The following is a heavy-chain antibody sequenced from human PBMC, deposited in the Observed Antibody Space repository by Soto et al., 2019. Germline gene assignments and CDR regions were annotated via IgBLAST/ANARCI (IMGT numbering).Heavy chain of an antibody. CDR1: GDTFSSYT. J-gene: IGHJ3*02. Sequence: QVQLVQSGAEVTKHGSSVKVSCKASGDTFSSYTISCVRQSPGQVLEWMGRIIPILGIANYAQKFQGRVTITADKSTSTDYMELSSLRSEDTAVYYCARDWDCYDSSGYYVGDAFDIWGQGTMVTVSS. V-gene: IGHV1-69*08. CDR2: IIPILGIA. D-gene: IGHD3-22*01. CDR3: ARDWDCYDSSGYYVGDAFDI.